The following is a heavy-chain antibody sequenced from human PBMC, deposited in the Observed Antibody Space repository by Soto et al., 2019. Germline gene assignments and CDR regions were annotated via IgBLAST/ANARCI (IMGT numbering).Heavy chain of an antibody. CDR2: IYSGGST. J-gene: IGHJ1*01. V-gene: IGHV3-53*01. CDR1: GFTVSSNY. D-gene: IGHD3-22*01. Sequence: EVQLVESGGGLIQPGGSLRLSCAASGFTVSSNYMSWVRQAPGKGLEWVSVIYSGGSTYYADSVKGRFTISRDNSKNTPYHQMNSLRAEDTAVYYCARDRVESGYPEYFQHWGQGTLVTVSS. CDR3: ARDRVESGYPEYFQH.